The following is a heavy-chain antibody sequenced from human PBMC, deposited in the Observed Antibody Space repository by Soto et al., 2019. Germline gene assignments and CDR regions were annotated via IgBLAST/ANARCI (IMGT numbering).Heavy chain of an antibody. Sequence: PWGVPRLSCAASGFTFSSYGMHWVRQAPGKGLEWVAVIWYDGSNKYYADSVKGRFTISRDNSKNTLYLQMNSLRAEDTAVYYCARAPDIAARPPVDFWGKGATVTVSS. J-gene: IGHJ6*04. CDR3: ARAPDIAARPPVDF. D-gene: IGHD6-6*01. CDR2: IWYDGSNK. V-gene: IGHV3-33*01. CDR1: GFTFSSYG.